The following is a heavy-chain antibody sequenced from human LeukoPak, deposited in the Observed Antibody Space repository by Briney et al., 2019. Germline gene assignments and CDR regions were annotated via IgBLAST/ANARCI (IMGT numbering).Heavy chain of an antibody. D-gene: IGHD5-12*01. V-gene: IGHV3-21*01. CDR1: GFTFSSYS. CDR3: AKMGYSGYDPGDGAFDI. CDR2: ISSSSSYI. Sequence: GGSLRLSCAASGFTFSSYSMNWVRQAPGKGLEWVSSISSSSSYIYYADSVKGRFTISRDNSKNTLYLQMNSLRAEDTAVYYCAKMGYSGYDPGDGAFDIWGQGTMVTVSS. J-gene: IGHJ3*02.